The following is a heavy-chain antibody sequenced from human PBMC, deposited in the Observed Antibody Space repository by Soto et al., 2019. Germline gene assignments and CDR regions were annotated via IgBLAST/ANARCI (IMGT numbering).Heavy chain of an antibody. CDR1: GGTFSSYA. Sequence: AVKASCKACGGTFSSYAISWVRQAPGQGLEWMGGIIPIFGTANYAQKFQGRVTITADESTSTAYMEPSSLRSEDTAVYYCARDGSTHYAFWSGPGNDALYGYYWG. V-gene: IGHV1-69*13. D-gene: IGHD3-3*01. J-gene: IGHJ4*01. CDR2: IIPIFGTA. CDR3: ARDGSTHYAFWSGPGNDALYGYY.